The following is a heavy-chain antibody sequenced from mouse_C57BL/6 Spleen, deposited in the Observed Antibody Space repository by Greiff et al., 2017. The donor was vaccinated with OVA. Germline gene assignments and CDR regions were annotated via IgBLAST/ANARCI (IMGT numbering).Heavy chain of an antibody. CDR1: GYTFTSYW. D-gene: IGHD3-2*02. J-gene: IGHJ3*01. CDR3: ARRGAQAWFAD. CDR2: IDPSDSYT. V-gene: IGHV1-69*01. Sequence: QVQLQQPGAELVMPGASVKLSCKASGYTFTSYWMHWVKQRPGQGLEWIGEIDPSDSYTNYNQKFKGKSTLTVDKSSSTAYMQLSSLTSEDSAVYYCARRGAQAWFADWGQGTLVTVSA.